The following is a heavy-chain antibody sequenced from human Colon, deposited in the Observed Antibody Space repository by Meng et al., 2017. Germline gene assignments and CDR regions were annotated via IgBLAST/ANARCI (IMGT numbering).Heavy chain of an antibody. CDR1: GDSFTDYY. CDR2: IHYSGST. D-gene: IGHD5-18*01. J-gene: IGHJ2*01. V-gene: IGHV4-34*01. Sequence: QLQLMQWGAGMLKPSDTLSLTCNVYGDSFTDYYWNWIRQPPGKGLEWIGEIHYSGSTNYNPSLESRVTISEDTSQKQISLKLNSVTAADTAVYYCTRGTYTFGHYWYFDLWGHGTLVTVSS. CDR3: TRGTYTFGHYWYFDL.